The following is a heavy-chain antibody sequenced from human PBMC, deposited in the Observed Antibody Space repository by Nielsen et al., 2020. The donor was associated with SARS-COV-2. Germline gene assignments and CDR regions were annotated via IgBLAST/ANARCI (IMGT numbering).Heavy chain of an antibody. Sequence: SETLSLTCTVSGGSISSSSYHWGWIRQPPGKGLEWIGGIYYSGSTYYNPSLKSRVTISVDTSKNQFSLKLSSVTAADTAVYYCASTGLAAAGVDYWGQGTLVTVSS. D-gene: IGHD6-13*01. CDR2: IYYSGST. V-gene: IGHV4-39*01. CDR3: ASTGLAAAGVDY. CDR1: GGSISSSSYH. J-gene: IGHJ4*02.